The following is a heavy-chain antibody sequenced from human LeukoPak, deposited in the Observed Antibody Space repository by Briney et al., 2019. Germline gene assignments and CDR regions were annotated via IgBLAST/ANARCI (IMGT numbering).Heavy chain of an antibody. CDR2: ISSSGSTI. CDR3: ARAGESNDWYAEFFQH. J-gene: IGHJ1*01. Sequence: GGSLRLSCAASGFTLSDYYMSWIRQAPGKGLEWVSYISSSGSTIYYADSVKGRFTISRDNAKNSLYLQMNSLRAEDTAVYYCARAGESNDWYAEFFQHWGQGTLVTVSS. D-gene: IGHD6-19*01. CDR1: GFTLSDYY. V-gene: IGHV3-11*01.